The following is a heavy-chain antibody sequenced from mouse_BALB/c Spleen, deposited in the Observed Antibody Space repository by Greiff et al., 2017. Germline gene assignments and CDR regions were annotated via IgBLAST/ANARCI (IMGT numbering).Heavy chain of an antibody. CDR3: ARYYRSAWYFDV. V-gene: IGHV2-9*02. CDR1: GFSLTSYG. D-gene: IGHD2-14*01. Sequence: VKLQESGPGLVAPSQSLSITCTVSGFSLTSYGVHWVRQPPGKGLEWLGVIWAGGSTNYNSALMSRLSISKDNSKSQVFLKMNSLQTDDTAMYYCARYYRSAWYFDVWGAGTTVTVSS. J-gene: IGHJ1*01. CDR2: IWAGGST.